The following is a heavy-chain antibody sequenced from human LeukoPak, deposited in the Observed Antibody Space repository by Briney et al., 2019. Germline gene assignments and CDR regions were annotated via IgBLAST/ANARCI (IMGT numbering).Heavy chain of an antibody. J-gene: IGHJ4*02. CDR2: IIPIFGTA. Sequence: SVKVSCKASGGTFSSYAISWVRQAPGQGLEWMGRIIPIFGTANYAQKFQGRVTITTDESTSTAYKELSSLRSEDTAVYYCVRALGYCDGDCYPYYFDYWGQGTLVTVSP. CDR3: VRALGYCDGDCYPYYFDY. V-gene: IGHV1-69*05. CDR1: GGTFSSYA. D-gene: IGHD2-21*02.